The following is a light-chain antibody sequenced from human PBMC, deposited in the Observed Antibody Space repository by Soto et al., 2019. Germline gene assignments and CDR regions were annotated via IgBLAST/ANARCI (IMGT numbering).Light chain of an antibody. V-gene: IGKV3-15*01. Sequence: IVMNPASAPLSPSPGERATLSCRASQTIDNTLAWYQRKPGQAPRLLIYDASTRATGVPARFSGSGSGTDFTLTISSLQSEDFAVYNCQHYNYWPYTFGQGTKVDIK. CDR2: DAS. J-gene: IGKJ2*01. CDR3: QHYNYWPYT. CDR1: QTIDNT.